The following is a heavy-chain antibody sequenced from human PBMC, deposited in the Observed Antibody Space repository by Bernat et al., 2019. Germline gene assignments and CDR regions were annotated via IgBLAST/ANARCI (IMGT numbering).Heavy chain of an antibody. CDR2: ISSSSSTI. D-gene: IGHD5-18*01. CDR1: GFTFSSYS. J-gene: IGHJ4*02. V-gene: IGHV3-48*01. CDR3: AREELWSPAGTDY. Sequence: EVQLVESGGGLVQPGGSLRLSCAASGFTFSSYSMNWVRRAPGKGLEWVSYISSSSSTIYYADSVKGRFTISRDNAKNSLYLQMNSLRAEDTAVYYCAREELWSPAGTDYWGQGTLVTVSS.